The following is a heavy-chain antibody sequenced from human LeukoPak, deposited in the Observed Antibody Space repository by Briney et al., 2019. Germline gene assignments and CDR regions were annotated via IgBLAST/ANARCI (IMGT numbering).Heavy chain of an antibody. D-gene: IGHD6-19*01. J-gene: IGHJ4*02. CDR1: GYSFTNYW. CDR3: ARRDSSGWCSFGDY. Sequence: GESLKISCRGSGYSFTNYWISGVRQMPGKGVEWMEVIFPGDSAPRYSPSFQDQVNNSADKSISTAYLHWSSLKASDTAMYYCARRDSSGWCSFGDYWGKGTLVTVCS. CDR2: IFPGDSAP. V-gene: IGHV5-51*01.